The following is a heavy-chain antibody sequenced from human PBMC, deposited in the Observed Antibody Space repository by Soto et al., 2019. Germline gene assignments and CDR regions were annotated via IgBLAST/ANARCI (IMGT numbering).Heavy chain of an antibody. CDR1: GFSLSTNGVG. V-gene: IGHV2-5*02. CDR3: AHVEATVTKV. J-gene: IGHJ4*02. Sequence: QITLKESGPTLVKPTQTLTLTCTFSGFSLSTNGVGVGWIRQPPGKALEWLALIYWDDDKHYSPSLKSRLNITKGTSKNQVVLTMTNMDPVDTGTYYCAHVEATVTKVWGQGTLVTVSA. CDR2: IYWDDDK. D-gene: IGHD4-17*01.